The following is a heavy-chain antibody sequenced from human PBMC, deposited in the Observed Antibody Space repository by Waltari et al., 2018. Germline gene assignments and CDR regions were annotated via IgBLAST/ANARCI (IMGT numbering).Heavy chain of an antibody. CDR2: IKQDGSEK. CDR3: ARRIAARFDY. V-gene: IGHV3-7*01. CDR1: GYSISSGYY. Sequence: VQLQESGPGLVKPSETLSLTCAVSGYSISSGYYWGWIRQPPGKGLEWVANIKQDGSEKYYVDSVKGRFTISRDNAKNSLYLQMNSLRAEDTAVYYCARRIAARFDYWGQGTLVTVSS. D-gene: IGHD6-6*01. J-gene: IGHJ4*02.